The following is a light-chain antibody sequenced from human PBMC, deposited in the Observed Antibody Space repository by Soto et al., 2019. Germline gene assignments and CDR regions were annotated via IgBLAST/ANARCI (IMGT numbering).Light chain of an antibody. CDR1: QTIGNW. J-gene: IGKJ1*01. CDR2: KAS. V-gene: IGKV1-5*03. Sequence: DIQMTQSPSTLSASVGDRVTITCRASQTIGNWLAWYQQKPGKAPKLLIYKASSLESGVPSWFSGSGSGTEFTLTISSLQPDDFATYYCQQYNSSFGQGTKVEIK. CDR3: QQYNSS.